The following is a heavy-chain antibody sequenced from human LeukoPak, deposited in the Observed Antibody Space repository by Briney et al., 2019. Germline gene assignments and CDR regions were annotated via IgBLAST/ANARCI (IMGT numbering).Heavy chain of an antibody. CDR1: GFPFSASA. Sequence: TGGSLRLSCAASGFPFSASAMSWVRQAPGKGLEWVSVISRSGDYTNYADSVKGRFTISRDNSKNTLSLQMSSLRAEDTAIYYCAKDRDDSGNYAFDYWGQGILVSVSS. CDR3: AKDRDDSGNYAFDY. J-gene: IGHJ4*02. V-gene: IGHV3-23*01. D-gene: IGHD4-11*01. CDR2: ISRSGDYT.